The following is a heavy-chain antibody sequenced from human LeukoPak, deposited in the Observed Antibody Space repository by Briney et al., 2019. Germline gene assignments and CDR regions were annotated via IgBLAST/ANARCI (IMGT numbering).Heavy chain of an antibody. D-gene: IGHD5-18*01. CDR1: RFTFSDYY. CDR2: ISSSGSTI. CDR3: ARGQTAMIMDYYYYGMGV. V-gene: IGHV3-11*01. J-gene: IGHJ6*02. Sequence: GGSLRLSCAASRFTFSDYYMTWIRQAPGKGLEWVSYISSSGSTIYYADSVKGRFTISRDNAKNSLYLQMNSLRAEDTAVYYCARGQTAMIMDYYYYGMGVWGQGTTVTVSS.